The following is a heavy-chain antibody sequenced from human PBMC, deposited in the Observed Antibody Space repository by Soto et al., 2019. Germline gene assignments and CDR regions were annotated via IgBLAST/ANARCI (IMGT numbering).Heavy chain of an antibody. CDR3: AIEVSKYSGYDFDY. V-gene: IGHV3-21*01. J-gene: IGHJ4*02. D-gene: IGHD5-12*01. Sequence: EVQLVESGGGLVKPGGSLRLSCAASGFTFSSYSMNWVRQAPGKGLEWGSSISSSSSYIYYADSVKGRLTISRDNAKKSLYLQMNSLRAEDTAVSYCAIEVSKYSGYDFDYWGQGTLVTVSS. CDR1: GFTFSSYS. CDR2: ISSSSSYI.